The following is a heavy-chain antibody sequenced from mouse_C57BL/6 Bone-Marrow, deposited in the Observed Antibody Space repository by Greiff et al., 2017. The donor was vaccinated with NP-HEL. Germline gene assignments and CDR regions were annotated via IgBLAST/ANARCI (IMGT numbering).Heavy chain of an antibody. D-gene: IGHD2-5*01. Sequence: EVKLQESGTVLARPGASVKMSCKTSGYTFTSYWMHWVKQRPGQGLEWIGAIYPGNSDTSYNQKFKGKAKLTAVTSASTAYMELSSLTNEDSAVYYCTRVPYYSNYLYAMDYWGQGTSVTVSS. CDR2: IYPGNSDT. CDR3: TRVPYYSNYLYAMDY. J-gene: IGHJ4*01. CDR1: GYTFTSYW. V-gene: IGHV1-5*01.